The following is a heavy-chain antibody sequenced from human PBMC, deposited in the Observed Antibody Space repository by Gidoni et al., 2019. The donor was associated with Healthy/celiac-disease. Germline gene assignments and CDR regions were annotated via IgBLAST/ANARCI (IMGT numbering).Heavy chain of an antibody. Sequence: EVQLVESGGGLVQPGGSLSLSCAASGFTFSDHYMDWVRQAPGKGLEWVGRTRNKANSYTTEYAASVKGRFTISRDDSKNSLYLQMNSLKTEDTAVYYCARGGDEYSSSFFDYWGQGTLVTVSS. CDR2: TRNKANSYTT. CDR1: GFTFSDHY. J-gene: IGHJ4*02. CDR3: ARGGDEYSSSFFDY. V-gene: IGHV3-72*01. D-gene: IGHD6-6*01.